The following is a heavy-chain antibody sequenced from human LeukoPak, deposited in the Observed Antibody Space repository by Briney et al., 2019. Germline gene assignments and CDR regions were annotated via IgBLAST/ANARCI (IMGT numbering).Heavy chain of an antibody. D-gene: IGHD2-2*03. Sequence: KTGGSLRLSCAASGFTFSSYSMNWVRQAPGKGLEWVSSISSSSSYIYYADSVKGRFTISRDNAKNSLYLQMNSLRAEDTAVYYCARHGSAQDAFDIWGQGTMVTVSS. CDR3: ARHGSAQDAFDI. J-gene: IGHJ3*02. V-gene: IGHV3-21*01. CDR2: ISSSSSYI. CDR1: GFTFSSYS.